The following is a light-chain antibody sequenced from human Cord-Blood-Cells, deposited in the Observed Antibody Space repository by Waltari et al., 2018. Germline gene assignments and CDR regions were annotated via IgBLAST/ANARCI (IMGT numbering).Light chain of an antibody. V-gene: IGLV3-1*01. CDR1: HLGANY. J-gene: IGLJ3*02. CDR3: QAWDSSTAV. CDR2: QDS. Sequence: SYELTQPPSVSVSPGQTASITCSGDHLGANYACWYQQKPGQSPVLVIYQDSKRPSGIPERFSGSNSGNTATLTISGTQAMDEADYYCQAWDSSTAVFGGGTKLTVL.